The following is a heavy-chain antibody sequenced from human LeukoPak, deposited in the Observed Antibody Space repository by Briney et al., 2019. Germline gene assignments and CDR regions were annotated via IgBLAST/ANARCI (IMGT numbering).Heavy chain of an antibody. J-gene: IGHJ4*02. CDR3: AKARDGDTGDFDY. CDR1: GFTFSSYA. V-gene: IGHV3-23*01. CDR2: ISGSGGST. D-gene: IGHD4-17*01. Sequence: GGSLRLACAASGFTFSSYAMSWVRQAPGKGLEWVSAISGSGGSTYYADSVKGRFTISRDNSKNTLYLQMNGLRAEDTAVYYCAKARDGDTGDFDYWGQGTLVTVSS.